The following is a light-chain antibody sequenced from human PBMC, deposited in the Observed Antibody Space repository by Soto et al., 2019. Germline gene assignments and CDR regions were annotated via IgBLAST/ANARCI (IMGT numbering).Light chain of an antibody. CDR3: QQYNSYPLT. Sequence: DIQMTQSPSTLSASVGDRVTITCRASQSISSWLVWYQQKPGKAPKLLIYKASSLESGVPSRFSSSGSGTEFTLTISSLQPDDFATYYCQQYNSYPLTFGGGTKVEIK. J-gene: IGKJ4*01. V-gene: IGKV1-5*03. CDR2: KAS. CDR1: QSISSW.